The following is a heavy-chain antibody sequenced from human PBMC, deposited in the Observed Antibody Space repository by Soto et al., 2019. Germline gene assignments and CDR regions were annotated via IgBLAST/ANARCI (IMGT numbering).Heavy chain of an antibody. CDR3: ARGRGTFRRYGDFDY. D-gene: IGHD4-17*01. J-gene: IGHJ4*02. Sequence: SETLSLTCAVYGGSFSGYYWSWIRQPPGKGLEWIGEINHSGSTNYNPSLKSRVTISVDTSKNQFSLKLSSVTAADTAVYYCARGRGTFRRYGDFDYWGQGTLVTVSS. CDR2: INHSGST. CDR1: GGSFSGYY. V-gene: IGHV4-34*01.